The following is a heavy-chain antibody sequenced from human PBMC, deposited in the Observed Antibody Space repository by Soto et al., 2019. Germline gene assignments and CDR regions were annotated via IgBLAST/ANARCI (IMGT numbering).Heavy chain of an antibody. V-gene: IGHV4-59*13. D-gene: IGHD6-13*01. CDR2: IYYSGST. CDR3: ESQYSTKNWFDP. CDR1: GGSISSYY. J-gene: IGHJ5*02. Sequence: QVQLQESGPGLVKPSETLSLTCTVSGGSISSYYWSWIRQPPGKGLEWIGYIYYSGSTNYNPSLKSRVTISVDTSKNQFSLKLSSVTAADTAVYYCESQYSTKNWFDPWGQGTLVTVSS.